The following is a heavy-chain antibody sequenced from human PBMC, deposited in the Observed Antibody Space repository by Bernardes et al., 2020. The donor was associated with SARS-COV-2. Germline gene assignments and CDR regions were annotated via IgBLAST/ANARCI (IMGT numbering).Heavy chain of an antibody. CDR3: AKMVISATGWFGP. CDR1: GESFRDSY. Sequence: SETLTLTCAVSGESFRDSYWSWIRQPPGPGLAWIGDINRRGSTYSNPSLKSRVTISVDTSNNHFSLKLTSVTAADTAVYYCAKMVISATGWFGPWGQVTLVT. CDR2: INRRGST. V-gene: IGHV4-34*01. D-gene: IGHD2-15*01. J-gene: IGHJ5*02.